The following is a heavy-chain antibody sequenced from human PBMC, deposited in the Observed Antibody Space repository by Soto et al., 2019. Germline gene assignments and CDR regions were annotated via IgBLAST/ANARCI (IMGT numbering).Heavy chain of an antibody. CDR2: TYYRSKWYN. J-gene: IGHJ3*02. V-gene: IGHV6-1*01. D-gene: IGHD2-2*01. CDR3: ARDGCSTTTCVGGRMNAFDI. CDR1: GDSVSSNSAA. Sequence: SQTLSLTCAISGDSVSSNSAAWNWIRQSPSRGLEWLGRTYYRSKWYNDYAVSVKSRITINPDTSKNQFSLQLNSVTPEDTAVYYCARDGCSTTTCVGGRMNAFDIWGQGTVVTVSS.